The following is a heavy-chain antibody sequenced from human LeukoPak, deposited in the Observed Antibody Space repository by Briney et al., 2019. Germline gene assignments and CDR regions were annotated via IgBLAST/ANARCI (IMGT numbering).Heavy chain of an antibody. V-gene: IGHV3-49*04. CDR3: THMVRAFDY. Sequence: GGSLRLSCTASGFTFGDYAMSWVRQAPGKGLEWVGFIRSKAYGGTTEYAASVKGRFTISRDDSKSIAYLQMNSLKTEDTAVYYCTHMVRAFDYWGQGTLVTVSS. D-gene: IGHD3-10*01. J-gene: IGHJ4*02. CDR1: GFTFGDYA. CDR2: IRSKAYGGTT.